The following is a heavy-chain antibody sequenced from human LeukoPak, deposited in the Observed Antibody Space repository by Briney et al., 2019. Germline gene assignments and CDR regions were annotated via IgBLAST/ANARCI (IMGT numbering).Heavy chain of an antibody. Sequence: ASVKVSCKASGYTFTSYYMHWVRQAPGQGLEWMGWINPNSGGTNYAQKFQGRVTMTRDTSISTAYMELSRLRSDDTAVYYCARGDDIVVVPAYYYMDVWGKGTTVTVSS. V-gene: IGHV1-2*02. CDR1: GYTFTSYY. CDR2: INPNSGGT. J-gene: IGHJ6*03. D-gene: IGHD2-2*01. CDR3: ARGDDIVVVPAYYYMDV.